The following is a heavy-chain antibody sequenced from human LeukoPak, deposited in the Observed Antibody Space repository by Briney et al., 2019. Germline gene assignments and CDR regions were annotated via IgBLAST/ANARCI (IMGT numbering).Heavy chain of an antibody. CDR1: GFTFDFSDYV. CDR2: ISGPGGGT. D-gene: IGHD3-10*01. V-gene: IGHV3-23*01. J-gene: IGHJ4*02. CDR3: AVIDSTLVRFDF. Sequence: GGSLRLSCAASGFTFDFSDYVMGWVRQTPGKGLQWISAISGPGGGTYYADSMEGRFTISRDNSKNTLFLQMNSLRAEDTAKYYCAVIDSTLVRFDFWGRGTHVIVSS.